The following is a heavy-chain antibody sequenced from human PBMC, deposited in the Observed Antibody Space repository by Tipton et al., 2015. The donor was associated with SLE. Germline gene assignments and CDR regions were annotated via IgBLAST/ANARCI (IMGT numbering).Heavy chain of an antibody. J-gene: IGHJ4*02. Sequence: LRLSCAASGFTVSSNYMSWVRQAPGKGLEWVSVIYSGGSTYYADSVKGRFTISRDNSKNTLYLQMNSLRAEDTAVYYCARDRRNGVTGYWGQGTLVTVSS. V-gene: IGHV3-53*05. D-gene: IGHD2-8*01. CDR1: GFTVSSNY. CDR3: ARDRRNGVTGY. CDR2: IYSGGST.